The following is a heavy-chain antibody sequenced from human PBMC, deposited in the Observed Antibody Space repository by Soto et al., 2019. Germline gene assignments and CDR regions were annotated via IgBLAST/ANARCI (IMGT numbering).Heavy chain of an antibody. Sequence: QVQLQESGPGLVKPSETLSLTCTVSGGSISSSGYYWGWIRQPPGKGLEWIGTMYYSGTTYYNPSLKSRITIFVDTSKNQFSLKMNSVTAADTAVYYCARHSWYSNGWFGFDIWGQGTMVTVS. CDR2: MYYSGTT. CDR3: ARHSWYSNGWFGFDI. J-gene: IGHJ3*02. CDR1: GGSISSSGYY. V-gene: IGHV4-39*01. D-gene: IGHD6-19*01.